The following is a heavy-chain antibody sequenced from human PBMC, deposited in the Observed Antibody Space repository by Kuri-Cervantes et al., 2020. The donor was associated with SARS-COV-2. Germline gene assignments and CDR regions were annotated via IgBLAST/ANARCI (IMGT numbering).Heavy chain of an antibody. CDR3: ARSTRITIFVDY. J-gene: IGHJ4*02. V-gene: IGHV3-30*03. D-gene: IGHD3-3*01. CDR1: GFTFSSYG. CDR2: ISYDGSNK. Sequence: GGSLRLSCAASGFTFSSYGMHWVRQAPGKGLEWVAVISYDGSNKYYADSVKGRFTISRDNSKNTLYLQMNSLRAEDTAVYYCARSTRITIFVDYWGQGTLVTVSS.